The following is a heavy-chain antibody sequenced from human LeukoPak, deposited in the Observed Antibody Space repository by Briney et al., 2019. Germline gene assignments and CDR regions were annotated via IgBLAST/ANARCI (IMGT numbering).Heavy chain of an antibody. CDR2: IYTSGST. V-gene: IGHV4-61*02. Sequence: SETLSLTCTVSGNSISSGDNYWSWIRQPAGKGLEWIGRIYTSGSTNYNPSLKSRVTISGDTSKNQFSLRLSSVTAADTAVYYCAREGRALADLPTSDYWGQGTLVTVSS. CDR1: GNSISSGDNY. J-gene: IGHJ4*02. CDR3: AREGRALADLPTSDY. D-gene: IGHD6-25*01.